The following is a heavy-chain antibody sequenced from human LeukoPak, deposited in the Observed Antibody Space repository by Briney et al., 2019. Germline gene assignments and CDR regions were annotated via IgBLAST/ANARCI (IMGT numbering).Heavy chain of an antibody. CDR3: AREKAYYYDSSGYYHP. Sequence: SVKVSFKASGATFSSYAISWVRQAPGQGLELMGRIIPIFGTANYAQKFQGRVTITTDESTSTAYMELSSLRSEDTAVYYCAREKAYYYDSSGYYHPWGQGTLVTVSS. V-gene: IGHV1-69*05. CDR2: IIPIFGTA. D-gene: IGHD3-22*01. CDR1: GATFSSYA. J-gene: IGHJ4*02.